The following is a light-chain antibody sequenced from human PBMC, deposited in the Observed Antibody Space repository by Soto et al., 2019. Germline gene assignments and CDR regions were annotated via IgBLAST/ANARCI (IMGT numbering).Light chain of an antibody. CDR2: DVS. V-gene: IGKV1-13*02. Sequence: AIQLTQSPSSLYASVGDRVTITCRASQVISSELAWYQQKPGKAPKLLIYDVSSLQSGVPSRFSGIGSGTDFTLTISSLQPEDCANYYCQQFNSYPLTFGGGTKVDIK. J-gene: IGKJ4*01. CDR3: QQFNSYPLT. CDR1: QVISSE.